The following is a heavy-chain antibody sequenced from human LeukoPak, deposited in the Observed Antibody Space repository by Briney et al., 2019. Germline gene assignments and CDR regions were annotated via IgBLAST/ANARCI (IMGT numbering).Heavy chain of an antibody. D-gene: IGHD1-26*01. CDR1: EFIFSSYG. V-gene: IGHV3-30*18. CDR2: VSYDGNNK. Sequence: GGSLRLSCAASEFIFSSYGIHWVRQAPGKGLEWVAVVSYDGNNKYYADSVNGRFTISRDNSKNTLYLQMNSLRVEDTATYFCAKDRSGSYYVGDYWGQGTLVTVSS. J-gene: IGHJ4*02. CDR3: AKDRSGSYYVGDY.